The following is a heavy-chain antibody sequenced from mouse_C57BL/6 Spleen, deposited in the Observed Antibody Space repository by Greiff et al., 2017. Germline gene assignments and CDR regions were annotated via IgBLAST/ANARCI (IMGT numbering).Heavy chain of an antibody. J-gene: IGHJ2*01. CDR2: ISYDGSN. CDR1: GYSITSGYY. Sequence: ESGPGLVKPSQSLSLTCSVTGYSITSGYYWNWIRQFPGNKLEWMGYISYDGSNNYNPSLKNRISITRDTSKNQFFLKLNSVTTEDTATYYCAREEGRSVVATSNYFDYWGQGTTLTVSS. CDR3: AREEGRSVVATSNYFDY. D-gene: IGHD1-1*01. V-gene: IGHV3-6*01.